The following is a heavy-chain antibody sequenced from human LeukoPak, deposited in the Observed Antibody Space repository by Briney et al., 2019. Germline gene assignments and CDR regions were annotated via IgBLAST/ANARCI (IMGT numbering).Heavy chain of an antibody. D-gene: IGHD4-17*01. CDR2: ISSSSSTI. CDR3: ARCAYGEDYFDY. J-gene: IGHJ4*02. CDR1: GDSISSSN. Sequence: ETLSLTCAVSGDSISSSNWWSWVRQAPGKGLEWVSYISSSSSTIYYADSVKGRFTISRDNAKNSLYLQMNSLRDEDTAVYYCARCAYGEDYFDYWGQGTLVTVSS. V-gene: IGHV3-48*02.